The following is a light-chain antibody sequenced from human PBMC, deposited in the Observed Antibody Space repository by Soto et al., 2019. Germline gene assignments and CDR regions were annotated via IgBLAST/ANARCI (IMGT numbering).Light chain of an antibody. CDR1: HSVSSSY. CDR3: QQYGSSPQT. V-gene: IGKV3-20*01. CDR2: GAS. J-gene: IGKJ1*01. Sequence: EIVLTQSPGTLSLSPGERATLSFRGGHSVSSSYLAWYQQKPGQAPRLLIYGASSRATGIPDRFSGSGSGTDFTLTISRLEPEDFAVYYCQQYGSSPQTFGQGTKVDIK.